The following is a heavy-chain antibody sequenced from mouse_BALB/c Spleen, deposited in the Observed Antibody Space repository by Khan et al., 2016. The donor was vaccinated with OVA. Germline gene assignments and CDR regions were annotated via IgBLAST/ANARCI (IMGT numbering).Heavy chain of an antibody. CDR3: ASELGRYYAMDY. Sequence: EVQLQESGPGLVKPSQSLSLTCTVTGYSITRDYAWNWIRQFPGNKLEWMGYISNSGSASYNPSLKSRISITRDKSKKQFFLQLNSVTTEETATYYCASELGRYYAMDYWGQGTSVTVSS. CDR1: GYSITRDYA. J-gene: IGHJ4*01. D-gene: IGHD4-1*01. CDR2: ISNSGSA. V-gene: IGHV3-2*02.